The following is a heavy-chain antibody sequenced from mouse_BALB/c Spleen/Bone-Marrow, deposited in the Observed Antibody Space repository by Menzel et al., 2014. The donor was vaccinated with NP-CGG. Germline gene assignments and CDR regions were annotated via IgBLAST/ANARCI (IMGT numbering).Heavy chain of an antibody. CDR3: ARLGYYGSFAY. Sequence: EVQVVESGGGLVQPGGSLKLSCAASGFDFSRYWMSWVRQAPGKGLEWIGKINPDSNTINYTPSLKDKFIFSRDNAKNTLYLQMSKVRSEDTALYYCARLGYYGSFAYWGQGTLVTVSA. D-gene: IGHD1-2*01. V-gene: IGHV4-1*02. CDR1: GFDFSRYW. J-gene: IGHJ3*01. CDR2: INPDSNTI.